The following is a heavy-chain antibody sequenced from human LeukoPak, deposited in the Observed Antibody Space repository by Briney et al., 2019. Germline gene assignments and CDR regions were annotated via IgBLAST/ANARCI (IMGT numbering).Heavy chain of an antibody. CDR3: ASPIAAAGTSNGAFDI. J-gene: IGHJ3*02. CDR2: INHSGST. V-gene: IGHV4-34*01. CDR1: GGSFSGYY. Sequence: PSETLSLTCAVYGGSFSGYYWSWIRQPPGKGLEWIGEINHSGSTNYNPSLKSRVTISVDTSMNQFSLKLSSVTAADTAVYYCASPIAAAGTSNGAFDIWGQGTMVTVSS. D-gene: IGHD6-13*01.